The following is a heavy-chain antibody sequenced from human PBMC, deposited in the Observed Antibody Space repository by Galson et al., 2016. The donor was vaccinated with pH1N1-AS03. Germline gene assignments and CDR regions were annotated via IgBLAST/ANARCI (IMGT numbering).Heavy chain of an antibody. CDR3: ARHGTHCYSNWFDP. D-gene: IGHD2-21*01. Sequence: QSGAEVKKPGQSLKISCKGSGYTFDNYWIGWVRQMPGKGLEWMGIIYPGDSDTRYNPSFQGQVTITADKSITPAYLQWSSLKASDTAIYYCARHGTHCYSNWFDPWGQGTQVTVSS. V-gene: IGHV5-51*01. CDR1: GYTFDNYW. CDR2: IYPGDSDT. J-gene: IGHJ5*02.